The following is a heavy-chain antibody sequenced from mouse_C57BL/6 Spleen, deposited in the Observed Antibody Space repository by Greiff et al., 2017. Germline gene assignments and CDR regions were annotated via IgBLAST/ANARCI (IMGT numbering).Heavy chain of an antibody. CDR1: GFTFSSYA. CDR2: ISSGGDYM. V-gene: IGHV5-9-1*02. J-gene: IGHJ4*01. D-gene: IGHD2-1*01. Sequence: EVKLVESGEGLVKPGGSLKLSCAASGFTFSSYAMSWVRQTPEKRLEWVAYISSGGDYMYYAATVKGRFTISRDNARNTLYLQMSSLKSEDTAMYYCTRDPLLCWMDYWGQGTSVTVSS. CDR3: TRDPLLCWMDY.